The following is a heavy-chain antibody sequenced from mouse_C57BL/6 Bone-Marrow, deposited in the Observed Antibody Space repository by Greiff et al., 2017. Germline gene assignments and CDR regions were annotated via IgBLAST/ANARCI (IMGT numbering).Heavy chain of an antibody. CDR3: ARGGGILRGYFDV. CDR2: IDPSDSET. J-gene: IGHJ1*03. CDR1: GYTFTSYW. D-gene: IGHD1-1*01. Sequence: QVQLQQPGAELVRPGSSVKLSCKASGYTFTSYWMHWVKQRPIQGLEWIGNIDPSDSETHYNQKFKDKATLTVDKSSSTAYMQLSSLTSEDSAVYYCARGGGILRGYFDVWGTGTTVTVSS. V-gene: IGHV1-52*01.